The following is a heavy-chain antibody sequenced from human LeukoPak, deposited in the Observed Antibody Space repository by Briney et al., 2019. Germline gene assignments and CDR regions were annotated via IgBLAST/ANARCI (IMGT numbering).Heavy chain of an antibody. V-gene: IGHV3-73*01. CDR2: IGTTADNYAT. D-gene: IGHD2-21*02. J-gene: IGHJ4*02. CDR1: GFTFSSYS. Sequence: PGGSLRLSCAASGFTFSSYSMNWVRQASGKGLEWVGRIGTTADNYATAYAASVKGRFTISRDDSKNTAYLQMNSLKTEDTAVYYCSGVVTTLYYWGQGTLVTVSS. CDR3: SGVVTTLYY.